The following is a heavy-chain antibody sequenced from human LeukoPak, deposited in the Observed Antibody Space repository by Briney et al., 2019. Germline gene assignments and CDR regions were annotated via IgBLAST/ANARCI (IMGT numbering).Heavy chain of an antibody. J-gene: IGHJ4*02. V-gene: IGHV3-30*18. Sequence: PGGSLRLSCAASGFTFSSYGMHWVRQAPGKGLEWVAVISYDGSNKYYAESVKGRFTISRGNSKNTLYLQMNSLRAEDTAVYYCAKGSGSYGQDLYYWGQGTLVTVSS. CDR1: GFTFSSYG. D-gene: IGHD3-3*01. CDR3: AKGSGSYGQDLYY. CDR2: ISYDGSNK.